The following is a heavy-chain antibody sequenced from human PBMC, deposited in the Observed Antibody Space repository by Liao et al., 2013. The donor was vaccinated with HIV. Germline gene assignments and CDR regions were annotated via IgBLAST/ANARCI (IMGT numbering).Heavy chain of an antibody. D-gene: IGHD3-22*01. CDR3: ASGDSSGYYPLDY. V-gene: IGHV4-39*07. CDR2: IYYIGST. CDR1: GGSISSSDCY. Sequence: QLQLQESGPGLVKPSETLSLTCTVSGGSISSSDCYWGWIRQPPGKGLEWIGRIYYIGSTYYNPSLKSRVTISVDTSKNQFSLKLSSVTAADTAVYYCASGDSSGYYPLDYWGQGTLVTVSS. J-gene: IGHJ4*02.